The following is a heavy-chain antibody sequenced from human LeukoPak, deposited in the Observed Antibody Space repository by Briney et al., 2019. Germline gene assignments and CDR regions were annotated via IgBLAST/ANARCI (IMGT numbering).Heavy chain of an antibody. CDR2: ISGSGGST. D-gene: IGHD3-22*01. J-gene: IGHJ4*02. V-gene: IGHV3-23*01. Sequence: GGSLRLSCAASGFTFSSYAMSWVRQAPGKGLEWVSAISGSGGSTYYADSVKGRFTISRDNSKNTLYLQMNSLRAEDTAVYYCARGEYYYDSSGSRFDYWGQGTLVTVSS. CDR3: ARGEYYYDSSGSRFDY. CDR1: GFTFSSYA.